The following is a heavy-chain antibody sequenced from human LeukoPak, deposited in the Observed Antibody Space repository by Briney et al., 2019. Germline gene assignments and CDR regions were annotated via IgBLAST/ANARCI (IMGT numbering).Heavy chain of an antibody. CDR2: VFYSGST. CDR3: ARLWSTDCSGGSCPHQPNY. D-gene: IGHD2-15*01. CDR1: GGSVSSSSYH. J-gene: IGHJ4*02. V-gene: IGHV4-39*01. Sequence: SETLSLTCAVSGGSVSSSSYHWGWIRQPPGKGLEWIGSVFYSGSTYYNPSLKSRVTMSVDTSKNQFSLKLSSVIAADTAVYYCARLWSTDCSGGSCPHQPNYWGQGTLVTVSS.